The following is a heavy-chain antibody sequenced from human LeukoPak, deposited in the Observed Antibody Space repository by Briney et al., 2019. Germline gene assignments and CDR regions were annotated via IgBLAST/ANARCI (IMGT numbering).Heavy chain of an antibody. J-gene: IGHJ4*02. Sequence: GGSLRLSCAASGFTFSSYAMSWVRQAPGKGLEWVSAISGSGGSIYYADSVKGRFTISRDNAKNSLYLQMNSLRAEDTAVYYCAKRPRGNYLDPFDYWGQGTLVTVSS. CDR1: GFTFSSYA. D-gene: IGHD3-10*01. CDR3: AKRPRGNYLDPFDY. CDR2: ISGSGGSI. V-gene: IGHV3-23*01.